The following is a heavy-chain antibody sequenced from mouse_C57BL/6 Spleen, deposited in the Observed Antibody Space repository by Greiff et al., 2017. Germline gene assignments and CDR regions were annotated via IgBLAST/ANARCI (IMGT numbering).Heavy chain of an antibody. J-gene: IGHJ3*01. CDR1: GYSITSGYD. CDR3: ARGNYDGSWAWFAY. CDR2: ISYSGST. D-gene: IGHD2-3*01. V-gene: IGHV3-1*01. Sequence: EVMLVESGPGMVKPSQSLSLTCTVTGYSITSGYDWHWIRHFPGNKLEWMGYISYSGSTNYNPSLKSRISITHDTSKNHFFLKLNSVTTEDTATYYCARGNYDGSWAWFAYWGQGTLVTVSA.